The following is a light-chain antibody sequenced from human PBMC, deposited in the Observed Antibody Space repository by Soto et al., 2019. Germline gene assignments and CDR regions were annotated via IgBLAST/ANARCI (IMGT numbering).Light chain of an antibody. CDR2: DVT. J-gene: IGLJ1*01. CDR1: SSDLSLYNF. Sequence: QSVLTQPASVSGSPGQSITISCTATSSDLSLYNFVSWYQQHPCKAPKLMIYDVTKWPSGVPERFYGSKSGNTASLTISGLQAEDEADYLCCSYAGGYIYLFATGTKVTV. V-gene: IGLV2-11*01. CDR3: CSYAGGYIYL.